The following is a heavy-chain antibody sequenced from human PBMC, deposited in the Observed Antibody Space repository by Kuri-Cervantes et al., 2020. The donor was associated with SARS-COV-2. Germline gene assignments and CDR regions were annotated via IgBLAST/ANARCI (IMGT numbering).Heavy chain of an antibody. CDR2: IYSGGST. D-gene: IGHD2-2*01. J-gene: IGHJ4*02. Sequence: GGSLRLSCAASGFTVSSNYMSWVRQAPGKGLEWVSVIYSGGSTYYADSVKSRFTISRDNSKNTLYLQMNSLRAEDTAVYYCARVRMPAYYFDYWGQGTLVTVSS. V-gene: IGHV3-53*01. CDR1: GFTVSSNY. CDR3: ARVRMPAYYFDY.